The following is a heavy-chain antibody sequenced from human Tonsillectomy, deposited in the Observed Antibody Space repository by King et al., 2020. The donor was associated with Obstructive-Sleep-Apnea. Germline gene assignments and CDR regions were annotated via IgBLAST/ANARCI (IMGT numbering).Heavy chain of an antibody. CDR2: IYYSGIT. Sequence: QLQESGPGLVKPSQTLSLTCTVSGGSISSGGYHWRWIRQHPGKGLEWIGYIYYSGITYYNPSLKSRVTISADTSKNQFSLKLSSVTAADTAVYYCARVYYYGSGSLDALDIWGQGTMVTVSS. J-gene: IGHJ3*02. CDR3: ARVYYYGSGSLDALDI. D-gene: IGHD3-10*01. CDR1: GGSISSGGYH. V-gene: IGHV4-31*03.